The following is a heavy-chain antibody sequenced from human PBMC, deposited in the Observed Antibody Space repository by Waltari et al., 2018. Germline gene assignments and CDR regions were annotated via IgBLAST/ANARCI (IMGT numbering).Heavy chain of an antibody. CDR2: ISFDGNDI. CDR3: TRDGHSYFYGSWSDY. CDR1: GISVSSYA. V-gene: IGHV3-30*17. J-gene: IGHJ4*02. Sequence: QGRLVESGGGVVQPGRSLTLSCEVSGISVSSYAMHWVRQAPGKGLEWVAVISFDGNDIYFADSGKGRFTITRDNSKSTLYLQMNSLTPEDTAIYYCTRDGHSYFYGSWSDYWGQGALVTVSS. D-gene: IGHD3-10*01.